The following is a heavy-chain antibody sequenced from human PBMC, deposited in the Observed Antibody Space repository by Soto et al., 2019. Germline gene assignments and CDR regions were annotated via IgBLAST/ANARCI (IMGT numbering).Heavy chain of an antibody. Sequence: PGGSLRLSCAASGFTFSSYVMSWVRQAPGKGLEWVSALSGSGGSTYYADSVKGRFTISRDNSKNTLYLQMNSLRADDTAVYYCAKVPSRYYYDTSGYDYWGQGTLVTVPQ. D-gene: IGHD3-22*01. J-gene: IGHJ4*02. CDR2: LSGSGGST. CDR1: GFTFSSYV. CDR3: AKVPSRYYYDTSGYDY. V-gene: IGHV3-23*01.